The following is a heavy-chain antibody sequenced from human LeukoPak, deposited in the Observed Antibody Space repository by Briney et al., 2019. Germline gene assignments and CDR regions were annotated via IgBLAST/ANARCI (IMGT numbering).Heavy chain of an antibody. D-gene: IGHD2/OR15-2a*01. CDR1: GGSFSGYY. CDR2: INHSGST. Sequence: PETLSLTCAVYGGSFSGYYWSWIRQPPGKGLEWIGEINHSGSTNYNPSLKSRVTISVDTSKNQFSLKLSSVTAADTAVYYCARLLLDYWGQGTLVTVSS. CDR3: ARLLLDY. V-gene: IGHV4-34*01. J-gene: IGHJ4*02.